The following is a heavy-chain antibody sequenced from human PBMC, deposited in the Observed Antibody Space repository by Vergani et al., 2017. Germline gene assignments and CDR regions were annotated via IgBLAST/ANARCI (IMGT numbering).Heavy chain of an antibody. V-gene: IGHV2-5*04. CDR2: IYWNDDQ. Sequence: QITLKESGPTLVKPTQTLTLTCTFSGFSLNTRGVSVAWIRQPPGKALDWLALIYWNDDQHYSPSLNNRVTITKDTSKNQVVLTMTNMDYVDTGTYFCVYRKTEFGTTGCFYPFYYHYYMDVWGKGTTVTVSS. J-gene: IGHJ6*03. D-gene: IGHD1-7*01. CDR3: VYRKTEFGTTGCFYPFYYHYYMDV. CDR1: GFSLNTRGVS.